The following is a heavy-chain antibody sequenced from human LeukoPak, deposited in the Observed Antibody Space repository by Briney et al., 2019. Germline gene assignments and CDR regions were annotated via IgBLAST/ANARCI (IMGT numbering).Heavy chain of an antibody. V-gene: IGHV1-18*01. J-gene: IGHJ4*02. Sequence: ASVTVSCKASGYTFSSYGISWVRQAPGQGLEWMGWISAYNGNTNVAQEFQGRVTMTTDTPTSTASMELRSLRSDDTAVYYCARDQGIYNHRIIDSWGQGTLVTVSS. CDR3: ARDQGIYNHRIIDS. CDR1: GYTFSSYG. D-gene: IGHD5-12*01. CDR2: ISAYNGNT.